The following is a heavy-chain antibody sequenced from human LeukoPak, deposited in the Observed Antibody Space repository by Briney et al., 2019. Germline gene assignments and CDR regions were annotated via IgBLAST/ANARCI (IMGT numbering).Heavy chain of an antibody. V-gene: IGHV3-23*01. CDR1: GFTFSSYA. CDR3: AKDRWYYYDSMGVDY. CDR2: ISGSGGST. J-gene: IGHJ4*02. D-gene: IGHD3-22*01. Sequence: GGSLRLSCAASGFTFSSYAMSWVRQAPGKGLEWVSAISGSGGSTYYADSVKGRFTISRDNSKNTLYLQMNSLRAEDRAVYYCAKDRWYYYDSMGVDYWGQGNLVTVSS.